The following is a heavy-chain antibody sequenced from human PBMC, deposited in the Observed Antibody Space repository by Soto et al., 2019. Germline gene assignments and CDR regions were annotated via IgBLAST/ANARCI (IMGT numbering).Heavy chain of an antibody. CDR3: ARTDRDFYGLDV. CDR1: GFTFRNYD. V-gene: IGHV3-13*05. Sequence: EVQLVESGGGLVQPGGSLRLSCEASGFTFRNYDMHWVRQGTGKGLEWVSGISAAGDPDYADSVEGRCTIYRENAQNSFFLQMNSPRVGDTAVYYCARTDRDFYGLDVWGQGTTVIVSS. CDR2: ISAAGDP. J-gene: IGHJ6*02.